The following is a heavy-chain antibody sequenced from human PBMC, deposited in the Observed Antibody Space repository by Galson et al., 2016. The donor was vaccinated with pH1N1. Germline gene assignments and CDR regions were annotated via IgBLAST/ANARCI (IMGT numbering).Heavy chain of an antibody. CDR2: MNPKSGTT. Sequence: SVKVSCKASGYTFTTYDINWVRQAPGQGPEWVGWMNPKSGTTGYAQKFQGRVTMTWSISINTVYMELNSLSSEDTAVYYCARVDSSKWQRGWLDPWGQGTLVTVSS. CDR1: GYTFTTYD. D-gene: IGHD6-13*01. V-gene: IGHV1-8*01. CDR3: ARVDSSKWQRGWLDP. J-gene: IGHJ5*02.